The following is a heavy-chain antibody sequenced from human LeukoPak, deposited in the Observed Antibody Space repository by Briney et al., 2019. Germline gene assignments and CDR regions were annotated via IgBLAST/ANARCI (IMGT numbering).Heavy chain of an antibody. CDR2: IWSDGTNQ. CDR1: QFTFSHYG. D-gene: IGHD4-11*01. V-gene: IGHV3-33*08. J-gene: IGHJ4*02. CDR3: ARDAQRGFDYSNSLRY. Sequence: GGSLTLSCVASQFTFSHYGMHWVRQAPGRGLEWVAVIWSDGTNQYYADSVKGRFTISRDDSQKTVYLQMNGLRVGDTAVYFCARDAQRGFDYSNSLRYWGQGTLVTVSS.